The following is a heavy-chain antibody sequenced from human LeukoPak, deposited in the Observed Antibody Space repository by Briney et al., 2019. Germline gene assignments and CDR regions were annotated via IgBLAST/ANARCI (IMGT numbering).Heavy chain of an antibody. CDR2: IYYSGST. CDR1: GGSISSYY. CDR3: ARGSDFWSGYDYYYYYMDV. D-gene: IGHD3-3*01. Sequence: SETLSLTCTVSGGSISSYYWSWIRQPPGKGLEWIGYIYYSGSTNYNPSLKSRVTISVDTSKNQFSLKLSSVTAADTAVYYCARGSDFWSGYDYYYYYMDVWGKGTTVTVS. V-gene: IGHV4-59*01. J-gene: IGHJ6*03.